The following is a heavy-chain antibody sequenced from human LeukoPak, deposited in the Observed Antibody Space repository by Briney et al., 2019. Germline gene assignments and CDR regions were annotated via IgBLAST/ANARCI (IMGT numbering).Heavy chain of an antibody. D-gene: IGHD3-10*01. Sequence: SETLSLTCAVYGGSFSGYYWSWIRQPPGKGLEWIGEINHSGSTNYNPSLKSRVTISVDTSKNQFSLKLSSVTAADTAVYYCATSTPGFTMVRGVITIFDYWGQGTLVTVSP. J-gene: IGHJ4*02. V-gene: IGHV4-34*01. CDR2: INHSGST. CDR1: GGSFSGYY. CDR3: ATSTPGFTMVRGVITIFDY.